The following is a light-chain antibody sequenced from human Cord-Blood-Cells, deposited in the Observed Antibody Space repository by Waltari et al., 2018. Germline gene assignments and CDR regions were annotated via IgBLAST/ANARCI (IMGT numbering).Light chain of an antibody. V-gene: IGKV1-5*01. CDR2: GAS. Sequence: DIAMTSPPSTLSASVGDRLTLTCRASQRISSRLAWYQQKPGKAPKLLIYGASTLDSGVPSRFSGSGSGTEFTLTISSLQSDDFATYYCQQYNSSPCTFGQGTKVEIK. J-gene: IGKJ1*01. CDR3: QQYNSSPCT. CDR1: QRISSR.